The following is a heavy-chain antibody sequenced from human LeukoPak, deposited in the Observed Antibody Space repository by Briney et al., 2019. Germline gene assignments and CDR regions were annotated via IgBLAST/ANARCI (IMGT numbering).Heavy chain of an antibody. Sequence: PGGSLRLSCAASGFTFSSYAMSWVRQAPGKGLEWASAISGSGGSTYYADSVKGRFTISRDNSKNTLYLQMNSLRAEDTAVYYCATYSSGWYREEDAFDIWGQGTMVTVSS. CDR1: GFTFSSYA. V-gene: IGHV3-23*01. CDR2: ISGSGGST. CDR3: ATYSSGWYREEDAFDI. J-gene: IGHJ3*02. D-gene: IGHD6-19*01.